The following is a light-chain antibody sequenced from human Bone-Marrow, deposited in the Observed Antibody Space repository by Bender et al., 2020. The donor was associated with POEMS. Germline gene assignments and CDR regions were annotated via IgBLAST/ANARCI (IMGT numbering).Light chain of an antibody. V-gene: IGLV3-21*04. CDR3: QVWDSSGDQWV. Sequence: SYVLTQPPSVSVAQGKTARITCGGNNIESKSVHWYQQRPGQAPVLVMYYDDDRPSGIPERFSGSNSANTATLTITRVEAGDEADYYCQVWDSSGDQWVFGGGTKLTV. J-gene: IGLJ3*02. CDR1: NIESKS. CDR2: YDD.